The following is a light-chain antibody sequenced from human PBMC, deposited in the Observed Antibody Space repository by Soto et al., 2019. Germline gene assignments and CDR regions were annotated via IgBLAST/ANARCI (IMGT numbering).Light chain of an antibody. CDR1: QSVSSTY. Sequence: EIVLTQSPGTLSLSPGERATLSCRASQSVSSTYLAWYQQKPGQAPRLLIYGASNRATGIPDRFSGSGSGTDFTLTISRLEPEDFAVYYCQQYGSSPQTFGQGNKVEIK. V-gene: IGKV3-20*01. CDR3: QQYGSSPQT. J-gene: IGKJ1*01. CDR2: GAS.